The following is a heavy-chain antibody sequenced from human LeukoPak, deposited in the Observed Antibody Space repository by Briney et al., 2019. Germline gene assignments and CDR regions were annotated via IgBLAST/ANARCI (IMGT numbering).Heavy chain of an antibody. CDR1: GFTFGDYA. J-gene: IGHJ4*02. D-gene: IGHD3-10*01. V-gene: IGHV3-49*04. CDR2: IRSKAYGGTT. CDR3: TSNPLGGYFGDY. Sequence: PGASLRLSCTASGFTFGDYAMSWVRQAPGKGLEWGGLIRSKAYGGTTEYAASVKGRFTISRDDSKSIAYLQMNSLKNEDTAVYYCTSNPLGGYFGDYWGQGTLVTVSS.